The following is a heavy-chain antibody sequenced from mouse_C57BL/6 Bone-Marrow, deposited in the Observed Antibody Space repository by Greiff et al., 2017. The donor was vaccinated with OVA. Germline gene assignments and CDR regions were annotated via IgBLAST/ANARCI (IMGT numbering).Heavy chain of an antibody. CDR1: GYTFTSYW. J-gene: IGHJ2*01. CDR3: ARDYYGNYFKGY. CDR2: IHPNSGST. V-gene: IGHV1-64*01. Sequence: QVQLQQPGAELVKPGASVKLSCKASGYTFTSYWMHWVKQRPGQGLEWIGMIHPNSGSTNYNEKFKSKATLTVDKSSSTAYMQLSSLTSEDSAVYYCARDYYGNYFKGYWGQGTTLTVSS. D-gene: IGHD2-1*01.